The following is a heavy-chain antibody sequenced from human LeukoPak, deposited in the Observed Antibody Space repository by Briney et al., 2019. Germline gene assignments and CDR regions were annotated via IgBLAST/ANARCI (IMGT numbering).Heavy chain of an antibody. CDR3: EADDSSHDY. CDR1: GFTFSSYW. J-gene: IGHJ4*02. Sequence: GGSLRLSCAASGFTFSSYWMSWVRQAPGKGMEWVANIKQDGSEKYYVDSVKGRFTISRDNAKNSLYMQMNSLRAEDTAVYYCEADDSSHDYWGQGTLVTVSS. V-gene: IGHV3-7*01. CDR2: IKQDGSEK. D-gene: IGHD3-22*01.